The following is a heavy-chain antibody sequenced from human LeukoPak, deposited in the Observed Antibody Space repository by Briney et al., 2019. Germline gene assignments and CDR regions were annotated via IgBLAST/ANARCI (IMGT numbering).Heavy chain of an antibody. CDR1: GGSVSSADYH. Sequence: PSETLSLTCTVSGGSVSSADYHWTWIRQSPGAGLEWIGFISHSGSTYYNPSLRSRVTISIDTSKNQFSLNLNSVTAADTAVYYCARDDVPYYGDSGYRQKAYRFDPWGQGTLVTVAS. CDR2: ISHSGST. D-gene: IGHD3-22*01. J-gene: IGHJ5*02. CDR3: ARDDVPYYGDSGYRQKAYRFDP. V-gene: IGHV4-30-4*08.